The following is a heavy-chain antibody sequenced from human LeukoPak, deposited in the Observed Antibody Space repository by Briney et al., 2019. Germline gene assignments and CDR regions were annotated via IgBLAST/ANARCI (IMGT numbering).Heavy chain of an antibody. CDR1: GYTLIELS. Sequence: WASVKVSCKVSGYTLIELSIHWVRQAPGKGLEWMGGFDPEDGETIYAQKFQGRVTITADESTSTAYMELSSLRSEDTAVYYCASGLPSSTSCCPLYYYYYMDVWGKGTTVTVSS. J-gene: IGHJ6*03. CDR3: ASGLPSSTSCCPLYYYYYMDV. CDR2: FDPEDGET. D-gene: IGHD2-2*01. V-gene: IGHV1-24*01.